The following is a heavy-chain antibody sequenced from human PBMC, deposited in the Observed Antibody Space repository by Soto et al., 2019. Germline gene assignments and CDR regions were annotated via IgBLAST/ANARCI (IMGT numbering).Heavy chain of an antibody. Sequence: PGGSLRLSCAASGFTFEDYAMHWVRQAPGKGLEWVSGTSWNSGSIGYADSVKGRFTISRDNAKNSLYLQMNSLRAEDTALYYCAKDEIEYSSSSDYCYFKDVWGKGTTVTGSS. CDR1: GFTFEDYA. D-gene: IGHD6-6*01. CDR3: AKDEIEYSSSSDYCYFKDV. J-gene: IGHJ6*03. CDR2: TSWNSGSI. V-gene: IGHV3-9*01.